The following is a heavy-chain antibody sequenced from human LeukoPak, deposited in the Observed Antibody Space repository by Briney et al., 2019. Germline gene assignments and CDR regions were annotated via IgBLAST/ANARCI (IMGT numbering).Heavy chain of an antibody. CDR2: INHSGST. D-gene: IGHD3-10*01. CDR1: GGSFSGYY. Sequence: SETLSLTCAVYGGSFSGYYWSWIRQPPGKGLEWIGEINHSGSTNCNPSLKSRVTISVDTSKNQFSLKLSSVTAADTAVYYCARTMVRGVRIFDPWGQGTLVTVSS. CDR3: ARTMVRGVRIFDP. J-gene: IGHJ5*02. V-gene: IGHV4-34*01.